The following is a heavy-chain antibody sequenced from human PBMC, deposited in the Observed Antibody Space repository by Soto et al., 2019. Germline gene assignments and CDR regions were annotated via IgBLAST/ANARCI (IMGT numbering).Heavy chain of an antibody. V-gene: IGHV4-30-4*01. J-gene: IGHJ4*02. D-gene: IGHD2-21*01. CDR2: IYDSGNT. CDR3: ASGLSGDQVDQ. Sequence: QVQLQESGPGLVKPSQTLSLTCTVSGGSISDGASYWSWIRQPPGKGLEWIGHIYDSGNTYHNPAPKRRLTISVATSKNHLHLNLISVTAAAAAFYYYASGLSGDQVDQWGQGTLVTVSS. CDR1: GGSISDGASY.